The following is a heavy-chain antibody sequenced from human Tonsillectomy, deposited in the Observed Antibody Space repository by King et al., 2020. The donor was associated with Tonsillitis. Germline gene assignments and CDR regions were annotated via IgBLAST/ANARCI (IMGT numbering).Heavy chain of an antibody. CDR3: AFVVNYYYYYMDV. D-gene: IGHD2-21*01. Sequence: QLVQSGAEVKKPGSSVKVSCKTSGRTFSSYAITWVRQAPGQGLEWMGGIITILGTANYAQKFQDRVTITADESTTTAYMELSSLRPEDTAVYYCAFVVNYYYYYMDVWGKGTTVTVSS. V-gene: IGHV1-69*11. J-gene: IGHJ6*03. CDR2: IITILGTA. CDR1: GRTFSSYA.